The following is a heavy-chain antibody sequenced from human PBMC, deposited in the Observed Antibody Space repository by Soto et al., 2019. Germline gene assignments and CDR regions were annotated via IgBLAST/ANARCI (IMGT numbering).Heavy chain of an antibody. J-gene: IGHJ4*02. V-gene: IGHV3-30*18. CDR3: TKGSYSGIYSDFDY. CDR1: GFTFSSYG. CDR2: ISFDGSNK. D-gene: IGHD1-26*01. Sequence: GGSLRLSCAASGFTFSSYGMYWVRQAPGKGLEWVAGISFDGSNKYYADSVKDRFTISRDNSKNTLFLQMNSLRAEDTAVYYCTKGSYSGIYSDFDYWGQGTLVTVS.